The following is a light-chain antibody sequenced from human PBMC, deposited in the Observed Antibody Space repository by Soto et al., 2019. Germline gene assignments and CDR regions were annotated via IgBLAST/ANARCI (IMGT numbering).Light chain of an antibody. CDR2: DAS. CDR3: QQRSNWPRLTLT. CDR1: QSVSSY. V-gene: IGKV3-11*01. Sequence: EIVLTQSPATLSLSPGERATLSCRASQSVSSYLAWYQQKPGQAPRLLIYDASNRATGIPARFSGSGSGTDFTLTISSLEPEDFVVYYCQQRSNWPRLTLTFGGGTKVEIK. J-gene: IGKJ4*01.